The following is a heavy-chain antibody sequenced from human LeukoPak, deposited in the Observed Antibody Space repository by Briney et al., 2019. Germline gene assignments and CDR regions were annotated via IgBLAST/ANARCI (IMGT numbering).Heavy chain of an antibody. CDR1: GYSISSGYY. CDR3: ARVKGYSSSSGRYYYMDV. V-gene: IGHV4-38-2*02. J-gene: IGHJ6*03. D-gene: IGHD6-6*01. Sequence: SETLSLTCTVSGYSISSGYYWGWIRQPPGKGLEWIGSIYHSGSTYYNPSLKSRVTISVDTSKNQFSLKLSSVTAADTAVYYCARVKGYSSSSGRYYYMDVWGKGTTVTVSS. CDR2: IYHSGST.